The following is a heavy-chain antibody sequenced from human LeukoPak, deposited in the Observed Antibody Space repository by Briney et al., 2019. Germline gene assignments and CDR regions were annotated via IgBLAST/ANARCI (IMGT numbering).Heavy chain of an antibody. CDR2: IRYDGSNK. CDR3: AKDRRIQLWLFDY. V-gene: IGHV3-30*02. D-gene: IGHD5-18*01. Sequence: GGSLRLSCAASGFTFSSYGMHWVRQAPGKGLEWVAFIRYDGSNKYHADSVKGRFTISRDNSKNTLYLQMNSLRAEDTAVYYCAKDRRIQLWLFDYWGQGTLVTVSP. J-gene: IGHJ4*02. CDR1: GFTFSSYG.